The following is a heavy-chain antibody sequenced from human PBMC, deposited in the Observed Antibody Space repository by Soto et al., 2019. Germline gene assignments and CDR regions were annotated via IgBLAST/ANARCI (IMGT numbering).Heavy chain of an antibody. CDR1: GFIFNNYA. CDR2: ISGSGANT. D-gene: IGHD6-19*01. V-gene: IGHV3-23*01. Sequence: GGSLRLSCAASGFIFNNYAMSWVRQAPGKGLEWVSTISGSGANTYYPDSVKGRFTISRDNSKNTLYIQMNSLRAEDTAVHYCAKDYGSSRYFFDYWGQGTLVTVS. J-gene: IGHJ4*02. CDR3: AKDYGSSRYFFDY.